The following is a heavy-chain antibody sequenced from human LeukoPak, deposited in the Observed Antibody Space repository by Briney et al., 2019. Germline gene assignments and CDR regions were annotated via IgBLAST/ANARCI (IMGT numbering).Heavy chain of an antibody. D-gene: IGHD6-19*01. CDR1: GDSVSSNSAA. CDR2: TYYRSKWYN. CDR3: ARGAVAVAGTGWYYYYYMDV. V-gene: IGHV6-1*01. Sequence: SQTLSLTCAISGDSVSSNSAAWNRIRQSPSRGLEWLGRTYYRSKWYNDYAVSVKSRVTINPDTSKNQFSLQLNSVTPEDTAVYYCARGAVAVAGTGWYYYYYMDVWGKGTTVAVSS. J-gene: IGHJ6*03.